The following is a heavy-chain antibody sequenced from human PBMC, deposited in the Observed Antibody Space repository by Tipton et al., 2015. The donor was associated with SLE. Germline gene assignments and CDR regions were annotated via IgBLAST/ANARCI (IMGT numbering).Heavy chain of an antibody. D-gene: IGHD4/OR15-4a*01. CDR1: GDSIRASDYY. V-gene: IGHV4-39*07. J-gene: IGHJ6*02. CDR2: IYYSGNT. Sequence: TLSLTCTVSGDSIRASDYYWGWIRQPPGKGLEWIGSIYYSGNTYYNPSLVSRVTISVDTSKNHFSLKLSSVTAADTAVYYCARHTRTSTTIYYYAMDVWGQGTTVTVSS. CDR3: ARHTRTSTTIYYYAMDV.